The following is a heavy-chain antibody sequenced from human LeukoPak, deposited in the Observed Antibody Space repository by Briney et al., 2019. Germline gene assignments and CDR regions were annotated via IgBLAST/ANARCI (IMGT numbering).Heavy chain of an antibody. CDR3: ARFIAAAAIS. CDR2: ISGSGGST. CDR1: GFTFSNYA. D-gene: IGHD6-13*01. V-gene: IGHV3-23*01. J-gene: IGHJ5*02. Sequence: GGSLRLSCVASGFTFSNYAMTWVRQAPGKGLEWVSAISGSGGSTYYADSVKGRFTISRDNSKNTLYLQMNSLRAEDTAVYYCARFIAAAAISWGQGTLVTVSS.